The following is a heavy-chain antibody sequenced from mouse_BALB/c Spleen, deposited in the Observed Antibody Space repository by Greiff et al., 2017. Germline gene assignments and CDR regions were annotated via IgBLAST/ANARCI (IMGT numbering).Heavy chain of an antibody. V-gene: IGHV2-6-7*01. J-gene: IGHJ2*01. CDR1: GFSLTGYG. D-gene: IGHD2-2*01. CDR3: ARGGYGYDGYFDD. Sequence: VMLVESGPGLVAPSQSLSITCTVSGFSLTGYGVNWVRQPPGKGLEWLGMIWGDGSTDYNSALKSRLSISKDNSKSQVFLKMNSLQTDDTARYYCARGGYGYDGYFDDWGQGTTLTVSS. CDR2: IWGDGST.